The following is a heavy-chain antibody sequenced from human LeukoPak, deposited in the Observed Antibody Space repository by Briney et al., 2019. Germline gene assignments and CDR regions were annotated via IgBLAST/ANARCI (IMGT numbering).Heavy chain of an antibody. CDR3: ARTTPVDTAMERAFDY. V-gene: IGHV2-70*11. D-gene: IGHD5-18*01. CDR2: IDWDDDK. J-gene: IGHJ4*02. CDR1: GFSLSTSGMC. Sequence: SGPTLVNPTQTLTLTCTFAGFSLSTSGMCVSWIRQPPGKALGWLARIDWDDDKYYSTSLMTRLTISNDTSKNQVVLTMTNMDPVDTATYYCARTTPVDTAMERAFDYWGQGTLVTVSS.